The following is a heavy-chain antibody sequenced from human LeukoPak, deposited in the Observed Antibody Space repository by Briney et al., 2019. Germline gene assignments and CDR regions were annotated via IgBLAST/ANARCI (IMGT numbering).Heavy chain of an antibody. CDR2: INHSGST. D-gene: IGHD6-19*01. J-gene: IGHJ3*02. V-gene: IGHV4-34*01. CDR3: ARDAVDSSGWYGREDDAFDI. CDR1: GGSFSGYY. Sequence: SETLSLTCAVYGGSFSGYYWSWIRQPPGKGLEWIGEINHSGSTNYNPSLKSRVTISVDTSKNQFSLKLSSVTAADTAVYYCARDAVDSSGWYGREDDAFDIWGQGTMVTVSS.